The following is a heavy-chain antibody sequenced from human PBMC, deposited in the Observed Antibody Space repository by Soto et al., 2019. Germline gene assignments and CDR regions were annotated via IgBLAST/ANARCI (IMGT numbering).Heavy chain of an antibody. CDR2: ISGSGGST. Sequence: EVQLLESGGGLVQPWGSLRLSCAASGFTFSSYAMSWVRQAPGKGLEWVSAISGSGGSTYYADSVKGRFTISRDNSKNTLYLQMNSLRAEDTAVYYCAKPIMTTVTTPDAFDIWGQGTMVTVSS. CDR1: GFTFSSYA. CDR3: AKPIMTTVTTPDAFDI. V-gene: IGHV3-23*01. D-gene: IGHD4-17*01. J-gene: IGHJ3*02.